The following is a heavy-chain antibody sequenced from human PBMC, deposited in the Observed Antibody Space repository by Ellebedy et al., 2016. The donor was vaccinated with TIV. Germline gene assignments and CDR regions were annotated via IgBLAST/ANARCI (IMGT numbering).Heavy chain of an antibody. CDR2: TYWNEDK. Sequence: SGPTLVKPTQTLTLTCTFSGFSLSDSGVGVGWIRHPPGKALEWLAVTYWNEDKRYSPSLKSRLTVAKDASKNRVVLTMTNMDPLDTARYYCAHYGTGIGAFDVWGQGTLVTVSS. D-gene: IGHD3-10*01. J-gene: IGHJ3*01. V-gene: IGHV2-5*01. CDR3: AHYGTGIGAFDV. CDR1: GFSLSDSGVG.